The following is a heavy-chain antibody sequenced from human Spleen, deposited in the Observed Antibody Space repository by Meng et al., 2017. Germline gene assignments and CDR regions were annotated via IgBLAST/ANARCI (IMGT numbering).Heavy chain of an antibody. CDR1: GRSLSSYS. J-gene: IGHJ4*02. Sequence: VPLKQCGAWLLTPSYTLSLCCAVGGRSLSSYSWCWLRQPQRMRLGWIGKINHSGSNNYDPSLKSRSTISIDTSQNTLSLQLSSVTAADMAVYYCARGPTLMAHGFDSWGQGTLVTVSS. CDR2: INHSGSN. CDR3: ARGPTLMAHGFDS. V-gene: IGHV4-34*05. D-gene: IGHD2-8*01.